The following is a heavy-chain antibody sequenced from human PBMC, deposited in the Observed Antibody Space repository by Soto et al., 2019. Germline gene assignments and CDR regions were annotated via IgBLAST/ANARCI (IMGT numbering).Heavy chain of an antibody. J-gene: IGHJ4*02. V-gene: IGHV4-59*08. CDR2: IYNSGST. CDR3: ARGSTGYSSSWYRY. D-gene: IGHD6-13*01. CDR1: GGSISSYY. Sequence: QVQLQESGPGLVKPSETLSLTCTVSGGSISSYYWSWIRQPPGKGLEWIGYIYNSGSTNYNPSLKSRVTISVDTSKNQFSLKLSXVXAADTAVYYCARGSTGYSSSWYRYWGQGTLVTVSS.